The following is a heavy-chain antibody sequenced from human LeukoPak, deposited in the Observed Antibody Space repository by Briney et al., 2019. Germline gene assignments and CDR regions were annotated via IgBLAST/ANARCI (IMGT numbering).Heavy chain of an antibody. CDR1: GFTFSSYW. J-gene: IGHJ4*02. V-gene: IGHV3-74*01. CDR2: INGDGSST. D-gene: IGHD1-26*01. Sequence: PGGSLRLSCAASGFTFSSYWMHWVRQAPGKGLVWVSRINGDGSSTAYADSVKGRFTISRDNSKNTLYLQMNSLRAEDTAVYYCAKGQWELLDGVFDYWGQGTLVTVSS. CDR3: AKGQWELLDGVFDY.